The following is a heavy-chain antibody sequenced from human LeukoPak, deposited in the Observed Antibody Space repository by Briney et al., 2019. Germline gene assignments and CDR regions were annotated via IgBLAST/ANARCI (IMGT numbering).Heavy chain of an antibody. CDR1: GFTLSSYW. CDR2: IKEDGSEK. Sequence: GGSLRLSCAASGFTLSSYWMSWVRQAPGKGLEWGANIKEDGSEKYYVDSVEGRFTISRDNAKNSLYLHMNSLTAEDTALYYCARDWVAGVPFDAFDIWGQGTMVSVSS. CDR3: ARDWVAGVPFDAFDI. J-gene: IGHJ3*02. V-gene: IGHV3-7*03. D-gene: IGHD3-10*01.